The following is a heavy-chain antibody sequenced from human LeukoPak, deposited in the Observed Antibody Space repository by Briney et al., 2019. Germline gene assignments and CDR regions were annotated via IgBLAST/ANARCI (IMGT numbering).Heavy chain of an antibody. CDR3: AKDTSYYYGSGSSLSVFDY. V-gene: IGHV3-9*01. Sequence: GGSLRLSCAASGFTFDDYAMHWVRQAPGKGLEWVSGISCNSGSIGYADSVKGRFTISRDNAKNSLYLQMNSLRAEDTALYYCAKDTSYYYGSGSSLSVFDYWGQGTLVTVSS. CDR1: GFTFDDYA. J-gene: IGHJ4*02. D-gene: IGHD3-10*01. CDR2: ISCNSGSI.